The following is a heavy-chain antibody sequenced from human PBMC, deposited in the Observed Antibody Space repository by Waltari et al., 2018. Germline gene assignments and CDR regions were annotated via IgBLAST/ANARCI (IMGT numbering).Heavy chain of an antibody. D-gene: IGHD6-13*01. CDR1: GILFSSYW. V-gene: IGHV3-74*01. CDR3: VLYSSSFLGDC. Sequence: VPLVESGADLVPPGGSLRHSRTASGILFSSYWMHWVRQAPGKGLVSVAHINLDGSITNYADSVKGRFTISRDNARNTLFLQMNSLRAEDTAIYYCVLYSSSFLGDCWGQGTLVTVSS. CDR2: INLDGSIT. J-gene: IGHJ4*02.